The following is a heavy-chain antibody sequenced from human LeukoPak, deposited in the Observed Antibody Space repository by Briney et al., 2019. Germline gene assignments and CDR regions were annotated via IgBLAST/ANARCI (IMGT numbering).Heavy chain of an antibody. J-gene: IGHJ4*02. CDR2: ISWDGGST. Sequence: GGSLRLSCAASGFTFDDYTMHWVRQAPGKGLEWVSLISWDGGSTYYADSVKGRFTISRDNSKNTLYLQMNSLRAEDTAVYYCAKISPLDLYNYWGQGTLVTVSS. CDR1: GFTFDDYT. D-gene: IGHD2-2*02. V-gene: IGHV3-43*01. CDR3: AKISPLDLYNY.